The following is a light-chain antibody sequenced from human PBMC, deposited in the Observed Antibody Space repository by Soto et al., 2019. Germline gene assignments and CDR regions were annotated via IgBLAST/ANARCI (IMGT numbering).Light chain of an antibody. CDR1: SSEVGSYNL. Sequence: QSVLTQPASLSGSPGQSITISCTGTSSEVGSYNLVSWYQQHPGKAPKLMIYEVSKRPSGVSNRFSGSKSGNTASLTISGLQAEDEADYYCCSYAGSSTFPYVFGTGTKVTVL. CDR2: EVS. J-gene: IGLJ1*01. V-gene: IGLV2-23*02. CDR3: CSYAGSSTFPYV.